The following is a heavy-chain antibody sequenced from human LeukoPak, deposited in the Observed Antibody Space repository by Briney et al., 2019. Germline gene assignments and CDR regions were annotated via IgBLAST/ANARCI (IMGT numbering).Heavy chain of an antibody. CDR3: ASQRYCSSTSCYNYFDY. Sequence: FTXXXXWMHWVXXAPGKGLVWVSRINSDGSSTIYADSVKGRFTISRDNAKNTLYLQMNSLRAADTAVYYCASQRYCSSTSCYNYFDYWGQGTLVTVSS. V-gene: IGHV3-74*01. J-gene: IGHJ4*02. CDR1: FTXXXXW. CDR2: INSDGSST. D-gene: IGHD2-2*02.